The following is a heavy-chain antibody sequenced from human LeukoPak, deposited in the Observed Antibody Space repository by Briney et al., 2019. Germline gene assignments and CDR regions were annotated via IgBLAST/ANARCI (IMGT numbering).Heavy chain of an antibody. CDR1: GFTFSSYA. J-gene: IGHJ1*01. Sequence: GGSLRLSCAAAGFTFSSYAMHWVRQAPGKGLEWVALISYDGSNKYYADSVKGRFTISRDNSKNTLYLQMNSLRAEDTAVYYCARDGGPGTGSYYGGYFQHWGQGTLVTVSS. CDR2: ISYDGSNK. CDR3: ARDGGPGTGSYYGGYFQH. D-gene: IGHD3-10*01. V-gene: IGHV3-30-3*01.